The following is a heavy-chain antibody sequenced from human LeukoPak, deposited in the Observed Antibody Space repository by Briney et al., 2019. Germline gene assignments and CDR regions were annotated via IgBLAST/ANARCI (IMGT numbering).Heavy chain of an antibody. V-gene: IGHV3-21*01. CDR3: ARGPDPYYYYYYMDV. CDR1: KFTFSSYS. Sequence: GGSLRLSCAASKFTFSSYSLNWVRQAPGKGLEWVSSISSSSGYIYYADSVKGRFTISRDNAKNSLYLQMNSLRAEDTAVYYCARGPDPYYYYYYMDVWGKGTTVTISS. J-gene: IGHJ6*03. CDR2: ISSSSGYI.